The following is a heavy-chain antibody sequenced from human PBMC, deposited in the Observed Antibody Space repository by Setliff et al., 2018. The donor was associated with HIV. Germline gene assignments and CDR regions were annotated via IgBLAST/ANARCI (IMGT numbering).Heavy chain of an antibody. V-gene: IGHV3-21*01. CDR2: ISSSSRYI. J-gene: IGHJ4*02. CDR1: GFTFTIYS. CDR3: ARDYTYYYDSSGYNLGY. Sequence: GGSLRLSCAASGFTFTIYSLNWVRQAPGKGLEWVSSISSSSRYIYYADSVKGRFTISRDNAKNSLYLQMNSLRAEDTAVYYCARDYTYYYDSSGYNLGYWGQGTLVTVSS. D-gene: IGHD3-22*01.